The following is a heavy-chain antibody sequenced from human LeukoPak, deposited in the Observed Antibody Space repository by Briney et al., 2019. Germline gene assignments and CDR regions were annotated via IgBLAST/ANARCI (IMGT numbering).Heavy chain of an antibody. CDR3: AKGPSSCYGPSCYYYYYMDV. V-gene: IGHV3-23*01. J-gene: IGHJ6*03. D-gene: IGHD2-2*01. CDR2: ISGSGGST. CDR1: GFTFSNYA. Sequence: PGGSLRLSCAASGFTFSNYAMSWVRQAPGKGLEWVSAISGSGGSTYYADSVKGRFTISRDNSKNTLYLQMNSLRAEDTAVYYCAKGPSSCYGPSCYYYYYMDVWGKGTTDTVSS.